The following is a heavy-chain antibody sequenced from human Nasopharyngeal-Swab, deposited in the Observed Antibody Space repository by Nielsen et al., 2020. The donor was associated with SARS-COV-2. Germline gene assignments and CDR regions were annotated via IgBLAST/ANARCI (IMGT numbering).Heavy chain of an antibody. J-gene: IGHJ4*02. CDR2: IYYSGST. CDR3: ARRGSGWYFDY. Sequence: SETLSLTCTVSGGSISSYYWSWVRQPPGKGLEWIGYIYYSGSTNYNPSLKSRVTISVDTSKNQFSLKLSSVTAADTAVYYCARRGSGWYFDYWGQGTLVTVSS. V-gene: IGHV4-59*08. D-gene: IGHD6-19*01. CDR1: GGSISSYY.